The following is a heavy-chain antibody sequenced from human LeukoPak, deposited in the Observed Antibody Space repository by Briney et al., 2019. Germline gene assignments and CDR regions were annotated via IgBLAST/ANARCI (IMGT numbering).Heavy chain of an antibody. CDR3: AKCGTGSNFDY. V-gene: IGHV3-23*01. J-gene: IGHJ4*02. D-gene: IGHD3-10*01. CDR1: GFTFSSYA. Sequence: PGGSLRLSCAASGFTFSSYAMSWVRQAPGKGLEWVSTISGSGGSTYYADSVKGRFTISRENVKNSLYLQMNSLRAEDTAVYYCAKCGTGSNFDYWGQGMLVTVSS. CDR2: ISGSGGST.